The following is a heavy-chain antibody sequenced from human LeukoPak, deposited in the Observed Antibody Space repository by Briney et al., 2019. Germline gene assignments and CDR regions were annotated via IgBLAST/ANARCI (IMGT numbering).Heavy chain of an antibody. V-gene: IGHV4-34*01. D-gene: IGHD3-10*01. CDR3: ARGRAPPRITMVRGVITPKRDYFDY. CDR1: GGSFSGYY. J-gene: IGHJ4*02. Sequence: NPAETLSLTCAVYGGSFSGYYWSWIRQPPGKGLEWIGEINHSGSTNYNLSLKSRVTISVDTSKNQFSLKLSSVTAADTAVYYCARGRAPPRITMVRGVITPKRDYFDYWGQGTLVTVSS. CDR2: INHSGST.